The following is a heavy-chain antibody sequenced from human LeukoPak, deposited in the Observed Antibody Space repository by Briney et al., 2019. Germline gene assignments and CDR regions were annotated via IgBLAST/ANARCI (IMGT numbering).Heavy chain of an antibody. CDR2: IYHSGST. CDR3: ARASTILEWLSSFDY. D-gene: IGHD3-3*01. Sequence: ASQTLSLTCAVSGGSISSGGYSWSWIRQPPGKGLEWIGYIYHSGSTYYNPSLKSRVTISVDRSKNQFSLKLSSVTAADTAVYYCARASTILEWLSSFDYWGQGTLVTVSS. CDR1: GGSISSGGYS. V-gene: IGHV4-30-2*01. J-gene: IGHJ4*02.